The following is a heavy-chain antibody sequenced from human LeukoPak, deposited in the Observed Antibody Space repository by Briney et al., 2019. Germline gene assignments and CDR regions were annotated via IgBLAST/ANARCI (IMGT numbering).Heavy chain of an antibody. Sequence: GASVKVSCKASGYTLTSYYMHWVRQAPGQGLEWMGIINPSGGSTSYAQKFQGRVTMTRGTSTSTVYMELSSLRSEDTAVYYCARAYIVVVPAARGNWFDPWGQGTLVTVSS. J-gene: IGHJ5*02. CDR3: ARAYIVVVPAARGNWFDP. V-gene: IGHV1-46*03. CDR2: INPSGGST. D-gene: IGHD2-2*01. CDR1: GYTLTSYY.